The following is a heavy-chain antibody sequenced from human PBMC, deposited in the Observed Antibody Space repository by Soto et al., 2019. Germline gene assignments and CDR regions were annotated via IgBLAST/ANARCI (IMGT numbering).Heavy chain of an antibody. D-gene: IGHD3-22*01. CDR1: GFTFSNAW. CDR3: TTGLLIYYDSSGYPYGKGY. CDR2: IKSKTDGGTT. Sequence: GSLRLSCAASGFTFSNAWMNWVRQAPGKGLEWVGRIKSKTDGGTTDYAAPVKGRFTISRDDSKNTLYLQMNSLKTEDTAVYYCTTGLLIYYDSSGYPYGKGYWGQGTLVTVSS. V-gene: IGHV3-15*07. J-gene: IGHJ4*02.